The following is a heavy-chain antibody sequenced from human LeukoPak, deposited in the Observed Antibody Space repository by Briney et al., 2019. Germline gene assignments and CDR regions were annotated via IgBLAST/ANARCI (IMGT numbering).Heavy chain of an antibody. CDR2: ISGYNGNT. V-gene: IGHV1-18*01. CDR1: DYTFTSYG. Sequence: ASVKVSCKGSDYTFTSYGISWVRQAPGQGLAWMGWISGYNGNTNYAQKLQGRVTMTTDTSTSTAYMELRSLRSDDTAVYYCARDYYDSSGYPYDFWGQGTLVTVSS. CDR3: ARDYYDSSGYPYDF. J-gene: IGHJ4*02. D-gene: IGHD3-22*01.